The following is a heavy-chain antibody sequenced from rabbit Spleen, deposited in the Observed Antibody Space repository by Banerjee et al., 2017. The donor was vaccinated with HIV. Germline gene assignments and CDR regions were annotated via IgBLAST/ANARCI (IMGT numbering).Heavy chain of an antibody. CDR1: GFSFSSSYR. Sequence: QSWEESGGDRVKTREFRTLTCTTSGFSFSSSYRICWVRQAPGQGLEWIACIYAGSSGTTYYASWAKGRFTISKTSSTTVTLQMTSLTAADTATYFCARGIPYGFAGEAYPPYAMDLWGPGPLVTVS. CDR2: IYAGSSGTT. V-gene: IGHV1S40*01. J-gene: IGHJ6*01. D-gene: IGHD6-1*01. CDR3: ARGIPYGFAGEAYPPYAMDL.